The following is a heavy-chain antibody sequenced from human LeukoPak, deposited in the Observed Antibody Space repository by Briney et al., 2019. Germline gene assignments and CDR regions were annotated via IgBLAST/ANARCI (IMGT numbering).Heavy chain of an antibody. CDR3: ARSIAAAGHYYYYYGMDV. D-gene: IGHD6-13*01. J-gene: IGHJ6*02. CDR1: GYTFTSYY. CDR2: INPSGGST. V-gene: IGHV1-46*01. Sequence: ASVKVSCKASGYTFTSYYMHWVRQAPGQGLEWMGIINPSGGSTSYAQKFQGRVTMTRDTSTSTVYMELSSLRSEDTAVYYCARSIAAAGHYYYYYGMDVWGQGTTVTVSS.